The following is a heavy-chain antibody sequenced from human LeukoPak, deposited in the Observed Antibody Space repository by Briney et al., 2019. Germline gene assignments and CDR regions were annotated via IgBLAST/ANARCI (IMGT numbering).Heavy chain of an antibody. CDR2: IIPIFGTA. CDR3: ALTKARPTLSFDY. V-gene: IGHV1-69*05. CDR1: GGTFSSYA. D-gene: IGHD6-6*01. Sequence: GASVKVSCKASGGTFSSYAISWVRQAPGQGLEWMGGIIPIFGTANYAQKFQGRVTITTDESTSTAYMELSSLRSEDTAVYYCALTKARPTLSFDYWGQGTLVTVSS. J-gene: IGHJ4*02.